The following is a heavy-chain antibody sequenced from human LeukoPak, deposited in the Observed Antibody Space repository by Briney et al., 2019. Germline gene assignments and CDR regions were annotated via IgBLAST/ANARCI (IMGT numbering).Heavy chain of an antibody. CDR2: IRYDGSDK. CDR1: GFTFSSYC. J-gene: IGHJ4*02. D-gene: IGHD6-19*01. CDR3: ARDSTGWYYHY. V-gene: IGHV3-30*02. Sequence: QPGGSLRLSCASSGFTFSSYCMYWVRQAPDKGLEWVAFIRYDGSDKYYTGSVKGRFTISRDNSKNTLYLQMNSLRAEDTAVYYCARDSTGWYYHYWGQGTLVTVSS.